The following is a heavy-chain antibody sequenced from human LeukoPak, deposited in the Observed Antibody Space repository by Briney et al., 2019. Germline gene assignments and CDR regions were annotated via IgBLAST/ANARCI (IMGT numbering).Heavy chain of an antibody. V-gene: IGHV4-34*01. Sequence: SETLSLTCGVSGGSFSNYIWSWVRQPPGKGLEWIGEILQGGVTNYNSSLKSRVIMSMDTSKNQFHLDLTSVTAADTGQYFCARGGRGTYMRHWGQGILVTVSS. J-gene: IGHJ4*02. CDR3: ARGGRGTYMRH. CDR2: ILQGGVT. D-gene: IGHD1-26*01. CDR1: GGSFSNYI.